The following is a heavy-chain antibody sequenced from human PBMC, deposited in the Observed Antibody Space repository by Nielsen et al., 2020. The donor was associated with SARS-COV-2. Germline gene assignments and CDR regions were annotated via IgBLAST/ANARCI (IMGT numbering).Heavy chain of an antibody. Sequence: ASVKVSCKASGYTFTSNDITWVRQAPGQGLEWMGRISPSNGNTKYAQRFQGRVTMTTDTSTNTAYMELSSLRSEDTAVYYCARDVNLTGYYSYWGQGTLVTVSS. V-gene: IGHV1-18*04. CDR3: ARDVNLTGYYSY. CDR1: GYTFTSND. D-gene: IGHD3-9*01. J-gene: IGHJ4*02. CDR2: ISPSNGNT.